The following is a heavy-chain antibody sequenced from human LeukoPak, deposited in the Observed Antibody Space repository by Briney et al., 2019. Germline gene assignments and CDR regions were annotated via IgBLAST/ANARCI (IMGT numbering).Heavy chain of an antibody. Sequence: GESLKISCKASGYSFTSYWIGWVRQMPGKGLEWMGIVYPGDSDTRYSPSFQGQVTISADRSITTAYLQWSSLKASDTAMYYCARGQVAASRGTFDYWGQGTLVTVSS. CDR1: GYSFTSYW. CDR3: ARGQVAASRGTFDY. CDR2: VYPGDSDT. D-gene: IGHD1-26*01. J-gene: IGHJ4*02. V-gene: IGHV5-51*01.